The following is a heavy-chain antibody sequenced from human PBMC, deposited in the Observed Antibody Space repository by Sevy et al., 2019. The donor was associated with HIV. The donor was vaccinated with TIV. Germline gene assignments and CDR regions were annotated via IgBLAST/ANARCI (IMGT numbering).Heavy chain of an antibody. Sequence: GGSLRLSCAASGFTFSNYDMHWVRQAPGKGLDWVAVISHDERYKNYAESVKVRFTISRDNFKNTLFLQMDSLRPEDRAVYFCARLVSCGGDCYYLDSWGLGALVTVSS. CDR3: ARLVSCGGDCYYLDS. V-gene: IGHV3-30*04. J-gene: IGHJ4*02. D-gene: IGHD2-21*02. CDR2: ISHDERYK. CDR1: GFTFSNYD.